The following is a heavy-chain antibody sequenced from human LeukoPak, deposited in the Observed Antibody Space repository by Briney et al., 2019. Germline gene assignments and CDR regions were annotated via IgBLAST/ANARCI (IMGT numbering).Heavy chain of an antibody. CDR3: AKVIYTTGWSYFDN. J-gene: IGHJ4*02. Sequence: GGSLRLSCSASGFTFSSYAVSWVRQAPGKGLEWVSTISRSGGTTYYADSVKGRVTISRDNSNNTLYLRMNSLRAEDTAVYYRAKVIYTTGWSYFDNGGQGTLFTVS. CDR1: GFTFSSYA. V-gene: IGHV3-23*01. CDR2: ISRSGGTT. D-gene: IGHD6-19*01.